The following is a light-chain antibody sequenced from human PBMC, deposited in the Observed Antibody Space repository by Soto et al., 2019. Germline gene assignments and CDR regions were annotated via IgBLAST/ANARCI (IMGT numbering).Light chain of an antibody. J-gene: IGKJ4*01. V-gene: IGKV4-1*01. CDR2: WAS. CDR3: QQYYNTPRT. CDR1: QSVLYSSNNKNY. Sequence: DIVMTQSPDSLAVSLGERATINCKSSQSVLYSSNNKNYLAWYQQKPGQPPKLLIYWASTRESGVPDRFSGSGSGTDFTHTISSLQAEDVAVYYCQQYYNTPRTFGGGTKVEIK.